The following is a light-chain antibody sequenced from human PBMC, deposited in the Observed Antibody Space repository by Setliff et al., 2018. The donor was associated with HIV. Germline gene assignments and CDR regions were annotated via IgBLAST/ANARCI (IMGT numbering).Light chain of an antibody. Sequence: QSALTQPASVSGSPGQSITISCTGTSSDVGGYNYVSWYQQHPGKAPKLMIYDVSKRPSGVSNRFSGSKSGNTASLTISGLQAEDEADYYCCSYAGSSTLFGTGTKATVL. J-gene: IGLJ1*01. CDR1: SSDVGGYNY. V-gene: IGLV2-23*02. CDR2: DVS. CDR3: CSYAGSSTL.